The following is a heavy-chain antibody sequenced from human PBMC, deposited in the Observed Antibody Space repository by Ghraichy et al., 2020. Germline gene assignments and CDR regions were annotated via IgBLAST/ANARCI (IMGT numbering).Heavy chain of an antibody. V-gene: IGHV4-59*01. Sequence: SETLSLTCTVSGGSISGYYWSWIRQPPGKGLEWIGYVYYSGSTNCNPSLKSRVTISVDTSNNQFSLKLTSVTAADAAVYYCARRAGYYGVDVWGQGTTVTFSS. CDR2: VYYSGST. CDR3: ARRAGYYGVDV. J-gene: IGHJ6*02. CDR1: GGSISGYY.